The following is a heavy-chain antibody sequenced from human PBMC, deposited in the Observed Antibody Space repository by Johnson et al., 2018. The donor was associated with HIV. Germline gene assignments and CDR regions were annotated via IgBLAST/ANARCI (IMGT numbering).Heavy chain of an antibody. CDR3: ARGDYGGNLDAFDI. CDR2: IGTAGDT. V-gene: IGHV3-13*01. Sequence: VKLVESGGGLVQPGGSLRLSCAASGFTFSSYDMHWVRQATGKGLEWVSAIGTAGDTYYPGSVKGRFTISRENAKNSLYLQMNSLRAGDTAVYYCARGDYGGNLDAFDIWGQGTMVTVSS. D-gene: IGHD4-23*01. CDR1: GFTFSSYD. J-gene: IGHJ3*02.